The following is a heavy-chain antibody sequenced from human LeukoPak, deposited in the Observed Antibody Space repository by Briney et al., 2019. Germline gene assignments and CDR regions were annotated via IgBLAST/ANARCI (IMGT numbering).Heavy chain of an antibody. Sequence: ASVKVSCKASGYTFTGYYMHWVRQAPGQGLEWMGWINPNSGGTNYAQKFQGRVTMTRDTSISTAYMELSRLRSDDTAVCYCARLDRSSTSWHTRGYDAFDIWGQGTMVTVSS. CDR2: INPNSGGT. CDR1: GYTFTGYY. J-gene: IGHJ3*02. CDR3: ARLDRSSTSWHTRGYDAFDI. V-gene: IGHV1-2*02. D-gene: IGHD2-2*01.